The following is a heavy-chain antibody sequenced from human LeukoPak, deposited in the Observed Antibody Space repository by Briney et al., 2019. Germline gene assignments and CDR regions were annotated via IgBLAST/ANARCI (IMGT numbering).Heavy chain of an antibody. CDR2: ISYSVSA. D-gene: IGHD2-2*01. CDR1: RGTINYHY. CDR3: TRGRYCSSATCYCDY. Sequence: SESLSHTPTDSRGTINYHYWCSIRQPPRKGLWWVGYISYSVSANYNPPLPRRATTLVATTKHRLSLNRNSATSAHTAGYYFTRGRYCSSATCYCDYWGQGTLVTVSS. V-gene: IGHV4-59*11. J-gene: IGHJ4*02.